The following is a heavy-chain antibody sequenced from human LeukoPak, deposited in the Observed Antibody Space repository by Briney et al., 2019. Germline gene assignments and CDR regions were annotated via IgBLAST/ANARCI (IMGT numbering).Heavy chain of an antibody. V-gene: IGHV3-23*01. D-gene: IGHD3-9*01. Sequence: GGSLRLSCATSGFSFSSYAMTWVRQAPGKGLDWVSSISYSGGSTHYADSVKGRFTISRDNSKNTVYLQLNSLRAEDSAVYYCARGGYYNVLTGFRGRILGFDYWGQGTLVTVSS. CDR1: GFSFSSYA. CDR3: ARGGYYNVLTGFRGRILGFDY. J-gene: IGHJ4*02. CDR2: ISYSGGST.